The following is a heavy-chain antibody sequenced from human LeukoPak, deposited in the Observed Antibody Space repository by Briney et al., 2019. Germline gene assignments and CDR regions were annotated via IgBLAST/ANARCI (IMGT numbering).Heavy chain of an antibody. CDR3: ARGPISGVVESLYYYYYMDV. D-gene: IGHD3-3*01. V-gene: IGHV1-69*06. CDR1: GGTFSSYA. CDR2: IIPIFGTA. J-gene: IGHJ6*03. Sequence: PWASVKVSCKASGGTFSSYAISWVRQAPGQGLEWMGGIIPIFGTANYAQKFQGRVTITADKSTSTAYMELSSLRSEDTAVYYCARGPISGVVESLYYYYYMDVWGKGTTVTVSS.